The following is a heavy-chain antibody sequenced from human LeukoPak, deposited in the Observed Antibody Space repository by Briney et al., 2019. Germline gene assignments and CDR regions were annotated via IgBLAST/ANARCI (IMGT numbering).Heavy chain of an antibody. CDR1: GFTFSSYE. D-gene: IGHD6-13*01. J-gene: IGHJ4*02. CDR2: ISSSGSTI. Sequence: GGSLRLSCAASGFTFSSYEMNWVRQAPGKGLEWVSYISSSGSTIYYADSVKGRFTISRDNAKNSLYLQMSSLRAEDTAVYYCARGSMGIAAAGTDYWGQGTLVTVSS. CDR3: ARGSMGIAAAGTDY. V-gene: IGHV3-48*03.